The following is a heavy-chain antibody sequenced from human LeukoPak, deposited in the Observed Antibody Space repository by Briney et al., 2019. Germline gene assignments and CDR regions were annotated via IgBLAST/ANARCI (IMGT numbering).Heavy chain of an antibody. V-gene: IGHV3-48*03. CDR2: ISSSGSTI. Sequence: GGSLRLSCAASGFTFSSYEMNWVRQAPGKGLEWVSYISSSGSTIYYADSVKGRFTISRDNAKNSLYLQMNSLRAEDTAVYYCARDCSSSGYYYADYWGQGTLVTVSS. CDR1: GFTFSSYE. D-gene: IGHD3-22*01. CDR3: ARDCSSSGYYYADY. J-gene: IGHJ4*02.